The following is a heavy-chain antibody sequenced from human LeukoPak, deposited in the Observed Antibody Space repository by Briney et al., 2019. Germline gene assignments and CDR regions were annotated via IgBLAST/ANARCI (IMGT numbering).Heavy chain of an antibody. V-gene: IGHV1-46*01. CDR3: ARALDTAMAMTLKY. CDR1: GYTFTTHF. CDR2: INPSGGSA. D-gene: IGHD5-18*01. Sequence: ASVKVSCKASGYTFTTHFIHWGRQAPGQGLQWMGMINPSGGSAIYAQKFQGRVTMASDTSTSTAYMELSSLRSEDTAVYYCARALDTAMAMTLKYWGQGTLVTVSS. J-gene: IGHJ4*02.